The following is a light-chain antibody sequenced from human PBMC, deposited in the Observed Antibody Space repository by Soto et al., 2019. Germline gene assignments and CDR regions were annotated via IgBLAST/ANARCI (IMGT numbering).Light chain of an antibody. Sequence: NGMAQSTAPLSVSPGERTTPSCRASQSISNNLAWYQQKPGQAPRLLIYGASTRATGIPARFSGSGSETEFTLTISSLQSEDFAVYYCQQYNNWPRTFGQGTKVDIK. CDR3: QQYNNWPRT. CDR1: QSISNN. J-gene: IGKJ1*01. V-gene: IGKV3-15*01. CDR2: GAS.